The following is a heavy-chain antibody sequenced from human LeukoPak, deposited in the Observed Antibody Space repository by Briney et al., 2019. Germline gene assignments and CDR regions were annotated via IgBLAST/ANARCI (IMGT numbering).Heavy chain of an antibody. CDR1: GGSISSYY. Sequence: PSETLSLTCTVSGGSISSYYWSWIRQPPGKGLEWIGYIYYSGSTNYNPSLKSRVTISVDTSKNQFSLKLSSVTAADTAVYYCARDIGGSYYVRGYFDYWGQGTLVTVSS. CDR2: IYYSGST. J-gene: IGHJ4*02. CDR3: ARDIGGSYYVRGYFDY. D-gene: IGHD1-26*01. V-gene: IGHV4-59*01.